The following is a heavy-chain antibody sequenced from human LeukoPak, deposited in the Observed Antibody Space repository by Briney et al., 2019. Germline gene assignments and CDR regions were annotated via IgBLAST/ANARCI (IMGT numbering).Heavy chain of an antibody. V-gene: IGHV1-18*01. CDR3: ARSGTAYSSGWWVY. Sequence: ASVKVSCKASGYTFNNYAINWVRQAPGQGLEWMGWISVYNSNTNDAQKFQGRVTVTTDTSTSTAYMELRSLRSDDTAVYYCARSGTAYSSGWWVYWGQGTLVTVSS. J-gene: IGHJ4*02. CDR1: GYTFNNYA. CDR2: ISVYNSNT. D-gene: IGHD6-19*01.